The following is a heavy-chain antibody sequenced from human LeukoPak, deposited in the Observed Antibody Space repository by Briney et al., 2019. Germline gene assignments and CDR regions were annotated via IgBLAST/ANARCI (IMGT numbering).Heavy chain of an antibody. V-gene: IGHV3-74*01. CDR2: INSDGSRT. CDR1: GSTFSRYS. CDR3: ARGGFDF. J-gene: IGHJ4*02. Sequence: GGSLRLSCAASGSTFSRYSMHWVRQAPGKGLVWVSRINSDGSRTSYADSVKGRFTISRDNAKNTLYLQVNSLRDEDTAVYYCARGGFDFWGQGTLVTDSS.